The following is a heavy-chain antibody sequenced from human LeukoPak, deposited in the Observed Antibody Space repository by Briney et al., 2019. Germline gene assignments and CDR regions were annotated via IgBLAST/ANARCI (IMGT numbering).Heavy chain of an antibody. CDR2: IYYSGST. Sequence: SETLSLTCAVSGGSISSGGYSWSWIRQPPGKGLEWIGYIYYSGSTYYNPSLKSRVTISVDTSKNQFSLKLSSVTAADTAVYYCARQYSSSWYYFDYWGQGTLVTVSS. V-gene: IGHV4-30-4*07. CDR1: GGSISSGGYS. CDR3: ARQYSSSWYYFDY. J-gene: IGHJ4*02. D-gene: IGHD6-13*01.